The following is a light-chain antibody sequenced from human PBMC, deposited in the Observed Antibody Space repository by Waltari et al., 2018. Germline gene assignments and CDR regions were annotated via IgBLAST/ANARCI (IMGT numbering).Light chain of an antibody. J-gene: IGKJ4*01. Sequence: DIQMTPSPPTLSASVGDRVTVTCRASQSISIWLAWYQQKPGKAPNRLIYKASTLDSGVPSRFSGSASGTEFTLTISSLQAEDFGTYYCQQYSSFPLSFGGGTNIVIK. CDR3: QQYSSFPLS. CDR1: QSISIW. V-gene: IGKV1-5*03. CDR2: KAS.